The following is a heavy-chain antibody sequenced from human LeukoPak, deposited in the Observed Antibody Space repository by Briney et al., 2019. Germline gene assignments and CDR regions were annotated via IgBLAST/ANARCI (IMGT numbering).Heavy chain of an antibody. CDR3: ARHVAFWAAAGIPDY. CDR1: GGSISSSSYY. CDR2: IYYSEST. D-gene: IGHD6-13*01. V-gene: IGHV4-39*01. Sequence: PSETLSLTCTVSGGSISSSSYYWGWIRQPPGKGLEWIGSIYYSESTYYNPTLKSRFTISVDTSKTQFSLKLSSVTAADTAVYYCARHVAFWAAAGIPDYWGQGTLVTVSS. J-gene: IGHJ4*02.